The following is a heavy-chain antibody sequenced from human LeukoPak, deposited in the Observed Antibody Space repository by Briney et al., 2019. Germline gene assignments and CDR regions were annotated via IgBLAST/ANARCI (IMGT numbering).Heavy chain of an antibody. V-gene: IGHV4-59*01. CDR3: ARVYMGATRVMSYYFDY. D-gene: IGHD1-26*01. Sequence: PSGTLSLTCTVSGGSISSYYWSWIRQPPGKGLEWIGYIYYSGSTNYNPSLKSRVTISVDTSKNQFSLKLSSVTAADTAVYYCARVYMGATRVMSYYFDYWGQGTLVTVSS. CDR2: IYYSGST. CDR1: GGSISSYY. J-gene: IGHJ4*02.